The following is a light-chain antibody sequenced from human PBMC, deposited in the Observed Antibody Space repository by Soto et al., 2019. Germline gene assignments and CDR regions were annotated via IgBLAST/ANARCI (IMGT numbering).Light chain of an antibody. Sequence: EIVLTQSPATLSLSPVERATLSCRASQTVRNNYLAWYQQKPGQAPRLLIYDASSRATGIPDRFSGSGSGTDFTLTINRLEPEDFAVYYCQQYGNSPRTFGQGTKVDI. CDR1: QTVRNNY. CDR3: QQYGNSPRT. J-gene: IGKJ1*01. V-gene: IGKV3-20*01. CDR2: DAS.